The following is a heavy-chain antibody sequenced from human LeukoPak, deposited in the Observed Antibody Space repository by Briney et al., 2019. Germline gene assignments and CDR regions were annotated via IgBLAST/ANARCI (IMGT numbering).Heavy chain of an antibody. Sequence: PSETLSLTCAVSGGSISSGGYSWSWIRQPPGKGLEWIGYIYHSGSTYYNPSLKSRVTISVDRSKNQFSLKLSSVTAADTAVYYCARARHDILTGYLNWFDPWGQGTLVTVSS. D-gene: IGHD3-9*01. CDR1: GGSISSGGYS. J-gene: IGHJ5*02. V-gene: IGHV4-30-2*01. CDR3: ARARHDILTGYLNWFDP. CDR2: IYHSGST.